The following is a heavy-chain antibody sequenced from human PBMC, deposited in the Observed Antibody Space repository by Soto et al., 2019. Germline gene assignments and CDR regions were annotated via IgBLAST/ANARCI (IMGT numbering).Heavy chain of an antibody. CDR3: ARTGSYGDY. Sequence: QVQLVESGGGVVQPGRSLRLSCAASGFTFSNYAMHWVRQAPGKGLEWVAVDASKAYHAESVKGRFTISRDNSKDTLYLQMNSLRGEDTAVYYCARTGSYGDYWGQGTLFTVSS. V-gene: IGHV3-33*01. J-gene: IGHJ4*02. D-gene: IGHD1-26*01. CDR2: DASKA. CDR1: GFTFSNYA.